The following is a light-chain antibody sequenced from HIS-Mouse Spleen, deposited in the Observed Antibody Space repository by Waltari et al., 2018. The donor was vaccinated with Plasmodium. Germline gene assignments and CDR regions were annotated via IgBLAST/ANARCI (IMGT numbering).Light chain of an antibody. Sequence: DLQMTQSPSSLSASVGDRVTITCRASQSISNYLNWYQQKPGKAPKFLIYAASTLQSGVPSRFSGSGSETDFTLTISSLQPEDVATYYCQQSYSTWTFGQGTKVEIK. CDR1: QSISNY. CDR3: QQSYSTWT. V-gene: IGKV1-39*01. J-gene: IGKJ1*01. CDR2: AAS.